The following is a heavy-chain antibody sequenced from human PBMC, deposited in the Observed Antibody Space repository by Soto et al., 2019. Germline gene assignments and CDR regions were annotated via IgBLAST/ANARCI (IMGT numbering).Heavy chain of an antibody. V-gene: IGHV4-31*03. D-gene: IGHD6-13*01. CDR2: IDYRGRT. J-gene: IGHJ5*01. CDR1: GASISSGGFY. CDR3: ARVSAAGTRWFDS. Sequence: QVQLQESGPGLVQPSQTLSLTCTVSGASISSGGFYWSWIRQFPGKGVEWIGYIDYRGRTFYNPSLKSRATISRDTSKSQFSLNVNSVTAADTAVFYCARVSAAGTRWFDSWGQGTLVTVSS.